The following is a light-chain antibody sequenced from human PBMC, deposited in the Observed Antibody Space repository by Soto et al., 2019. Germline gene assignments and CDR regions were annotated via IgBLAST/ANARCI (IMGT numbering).Light chain of an antibody. V-gene: IGLV6-57*03. Sequence: NFMLTQPHSMSESPGKTVTISCARSSGSMASNYVQWYQQRPGSAPTTVIYEDNQRTSGVPDRFSGSIDSASNSASLTISGLKTEYEADYYCQSYDSSNHVVFGGGTKLTVL. J-gene: IGLJ2*01. CDR3: QSYDSSNHVV. CDR1: SGSMASNY. CDR2: EDN.